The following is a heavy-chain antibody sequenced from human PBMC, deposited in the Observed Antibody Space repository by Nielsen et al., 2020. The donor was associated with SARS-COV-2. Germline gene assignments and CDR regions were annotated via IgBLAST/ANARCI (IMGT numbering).Heavy chain of an antibody. D-gene: IGHD6-19*01. CDR1: GFTFSSYA. Sequence: GESLKISCAASGFTFSSYAMSWVRQAPGKGLEWVSAIVGSGDTTYYTDSVTGRFTISRDNSKNTVFLQMHSLRAEDTAVYYCAKDFVAVAGSPINWFDPRGQGTLVTVSS. CDR2: IVGSGDTT. J-gene: IGHJ5*02. CDR3: AKDFVAVAGSPINWFDP. V-gene: IGHV3-23*01.